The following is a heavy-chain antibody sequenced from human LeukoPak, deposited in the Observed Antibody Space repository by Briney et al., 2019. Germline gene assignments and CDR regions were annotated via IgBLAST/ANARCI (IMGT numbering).Heavy chain of an antibody. CDR2: TNNSGST. D-gene: IGHD2-2*01. J-gene: IGHJ5*02. CDR1: GGSISSSSYY. Sequence: PSETLSLTCTVSGGSISSSSYYWGWIRQPPGKGLEWIGSTNNSGSTYYNPSLKSRVTISVDTSKNQFSLKLSSVTAADTAVYYCARHPPLDCSSTSCHFDPWGQGTLVTVSS. CDR3: ARHPPLDCSSTSCHFDP. V-gene: IGHV4-39*01.